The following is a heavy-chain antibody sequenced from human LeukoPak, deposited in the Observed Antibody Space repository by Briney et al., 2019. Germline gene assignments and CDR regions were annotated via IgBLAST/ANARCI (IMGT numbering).Heavy chain of an antibody. J-gene: IGHJ4*02. CDR3: ARLRDPIVVLPAAIGGYLDS. CDR2: IYPSDSDT. V-gene: IGHV5-51*01. D-gene: IGHD2-2*01. CDR1: GYSFTNYW. Sequence: GESLKISCKGSGYSFTNYWIGWVRQMPGQGLEWMGIIYPSDSDTRYSPSFQGQVTISADKSISTAYLQWSSLKASDTAMYYCARLRDPIVVLPAAIGGYLDSWGQGTLVTVSS.